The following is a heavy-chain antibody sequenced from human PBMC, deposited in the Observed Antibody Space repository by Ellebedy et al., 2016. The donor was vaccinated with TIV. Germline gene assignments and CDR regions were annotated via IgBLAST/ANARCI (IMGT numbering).Heavy chain of an antibody. CDR1: GYSFTSYW. V-gene: IGHV5-51*01. D-gene: IGHD2/OR15-2a*01. CDR3: ARLSNSWFDP. J-gene: IGHJ5*02. CDR2: IYPGDSDT. Sequence: KVSXKGSGYSFTSYWIGWVRQMPGKGLEWMGIIYPGDSDTRYSPSFQGQVTISADKSISTAYLQWSSLKASDTAMYYCARLSNSWFDPWGQGTLVTVSS.